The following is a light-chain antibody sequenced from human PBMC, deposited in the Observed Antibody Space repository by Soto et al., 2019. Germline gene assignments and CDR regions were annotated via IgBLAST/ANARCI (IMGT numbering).Light chain of an antibody. CDR1: QSVSNY. Sequence: EIVLTQSPATLSLSPGERATLSCRASQSVSNYLAWYQQKPGQAPRLLIYDASNRATGIPARFSGSGSGTDFTLTISSLEPEDFAVYYCQQRSNRGVIITFGQGTRLEIK. J-gene: IGKJ5*01. CDR2: DAS. V-gene: IGKV3-11*01. CDR3: QQRSNRGVIIT.